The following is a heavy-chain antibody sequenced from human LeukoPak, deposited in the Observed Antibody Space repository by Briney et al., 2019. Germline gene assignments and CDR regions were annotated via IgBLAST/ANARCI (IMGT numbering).Heavy chain of an antibody. CDR2: ISNNGGYT. Sequence: PGGSLRLSCAASGFTFSSSAMSWVRQAPGKGLEWVSAISNNGGYTYYADSVQGRFTISRDNSKNTLYQQMNSLTAEDTALHYCARARYCSSTSCFLDYWGQGTLVTVSS. V-gene: IGHV3-23*01. D-gene: IGHD2-2*01. J-gene: IGHJ4*02. CDR1: GFTFSSSA. CDR3: ARARYCSSTSCFLDY.